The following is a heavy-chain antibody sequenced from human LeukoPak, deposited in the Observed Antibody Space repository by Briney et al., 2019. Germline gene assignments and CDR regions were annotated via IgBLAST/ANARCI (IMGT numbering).Heavy chain of an antibody. CDR3: ARDPRPNGWYTVDY. CDR2: INPNSGGT. J-gene: IGHJ4*02. D-gene: IGHD6-19*01. CDR1: GYTFTGYY. V-gene: IGHV1-2*06. Sequence: ASVKVSCKASGYTFTGYYMHWVRQAPGQGLEWMGRINPNSGGTNYAQKFQGRVTMTRDTSISTAYMELSRLRSDDTAVYYCARDPRPNGWYTVDYWGQGTLVTVSS.